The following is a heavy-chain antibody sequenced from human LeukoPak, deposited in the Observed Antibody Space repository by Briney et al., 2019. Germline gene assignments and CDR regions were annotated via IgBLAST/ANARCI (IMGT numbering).Heavy chain of an antibody. D-gene: IGHD1-20*01. CDR2: ISGSGVST. V-gene: IGHV3-23*01. J-gene: IGHJ3*02. Sequence: PGGSLRPSCAASGFTFSSYAMNWVRQAPGKGLEWVSGISGSGVSTYYADSVKGRFTISRDNSKNTLYLQMNSLRAEDTAVYYCATAREDNWDHDAFDIWGQGTMVTVSS. CDR3: ATAREDNWDHDAFDI. CDR1: GFTFSSYA.